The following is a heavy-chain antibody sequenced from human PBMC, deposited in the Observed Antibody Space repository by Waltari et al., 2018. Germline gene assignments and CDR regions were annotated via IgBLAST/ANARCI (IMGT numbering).Heavy chain of an antibody. Sequence: QLQLQESGPGLVQPSETLSLTCSVSGVSITSNSHYWGWIRQPPGQGLEWIGTMSYSGATYSSPSLKSRVTISRDTSKNQLSLKLGSVTAADTAVYYCATYIGASVGTAAFDVWGQGTMVTVSS. J-gene: IGHJ3*01. CDR2: MSYSGAT. CDR3: ATYIGASVGTAAFDV. CDR1: GVSITSNSHY. D-gene: IGHD5-12*01. V-gene: IGHV4-39*01.